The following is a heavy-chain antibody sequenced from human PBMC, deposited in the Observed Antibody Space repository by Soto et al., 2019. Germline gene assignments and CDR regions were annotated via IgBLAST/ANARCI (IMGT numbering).Heavy chain of an antibody. CDR1: GGSVSSGSYY. CDR3: ARSPGSHFDY. J-gene: IGHJ4*02. CDR2: IYYSGST. V-gene: IGHV4-61*01. Sequence: QVQLQESGPGLVKPSETLSLTCTVSGGSVSSGSYYWSWIRQPPGKGLEWIGYIYYSGSTNYNPSLKSRVTISVDTSKTQFSLKLSSVTAADTAVYYCARSPGSHFDYWGQGTLVTVSS.